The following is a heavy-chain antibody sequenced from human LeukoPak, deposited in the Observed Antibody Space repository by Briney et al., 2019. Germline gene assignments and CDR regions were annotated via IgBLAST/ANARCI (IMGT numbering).Heavy chain of an antibody. CDR3: AKDNDLWNSHHRGRGLDY. CDR2: IGYDGSNK. J-gene: IGHJ4*02. CDR1: AYSFNDCA. V-gene: IGHV3-33*06. D-gene: IGHD3-3*01. Sequence: GGSVRLSCAASAYSFNDCAMRWVRQAPDKGLEWVAAIGYDGSNKYYADSVKSRFTISRDNSKSPLYLQTDSLRAEDTAVYYCAKDNDLWNSHHRGRGLDYWGQGTLVTVSS.